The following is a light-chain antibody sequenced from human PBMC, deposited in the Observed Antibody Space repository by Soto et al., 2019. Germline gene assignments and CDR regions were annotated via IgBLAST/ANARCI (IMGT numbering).Light chain of an antibody. CDR3: AAWDDSVVGPA. J-gene: IGLJ2*01. V-gene: IGLV1-47*01. CDR2: RNN. Sequence: QSVLTQPPSASGTPGQRVTISCSGSSSNIGSKYVYWYQQLPGTAPKLLMYRNNQRPSGVPDRFSGAKSGTSASLAISGLRSEDEAHFYCAAWDDSVVGPAFGGGTKLTVL. CDR1: SSNIGSKY.